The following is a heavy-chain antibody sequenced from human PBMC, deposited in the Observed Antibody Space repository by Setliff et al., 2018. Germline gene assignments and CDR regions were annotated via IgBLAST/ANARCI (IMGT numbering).Heavy chain of an antibody. D-gene: IGHD3-10*01. J-gene: IGHJ6*03. CDR3: ARHVGIRGRGYNSYYYYMDV. V-gene: IGHV4-39*01. CDR1: GGPINSDRYY. Sequence: PAETLSLTCSVPGGPINSDRYYWGWTRQPPGKGLEWIGSMYSSGSTYYNPSLKSRVTISVDTSQNQFSLNLRSVTAADTAVYSCARHVGIRGRGYNSYYYYMDVWGKGTTVTVSS. CDR2: MYSSGST.